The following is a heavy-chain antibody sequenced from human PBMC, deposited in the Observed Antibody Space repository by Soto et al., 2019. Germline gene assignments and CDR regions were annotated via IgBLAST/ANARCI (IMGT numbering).Heavy chain of an antibody. D-gene: IGHD3-3*01. CDR2: IYPGDSDT. CDR3: ARGGVLTRTFYY. V-gene: IGHV5-51*01. J-gene: IGHJ4*02. Sequence: PGESLKISRKGSGYSFTSYWIGWVRQMPGTGLEWMGMIYPGDSDTRYRPSFQGQVTLSADKSISSAYLQWSSLRAAYTAMYYWARGGVLTRTFYYWGQGTPVTVSS. CDR1: GYSFTSYW.